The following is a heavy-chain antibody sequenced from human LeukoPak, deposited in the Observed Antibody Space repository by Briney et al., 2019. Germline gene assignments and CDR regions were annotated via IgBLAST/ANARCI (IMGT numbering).Heavy chain of an antibody. J-gene: IGHJ1*01. CDR3: ARVRNYYDSSGLQH. CDR2: ISGSGGST. Sequence: GGSLRLSSAASGFTYSSYAMSWVRQAPGKGLEWVSAISGSGGSTYYADSVKGRFTISRDNSKNTLYLQMNSLRAEDTAVYYCARVRNYYDSSGLQHWGQGTLVTVSS. CDR1: GFTYSSYA. D-gene: IGHD3-22*01. V-gene: IGHV3-23*01.